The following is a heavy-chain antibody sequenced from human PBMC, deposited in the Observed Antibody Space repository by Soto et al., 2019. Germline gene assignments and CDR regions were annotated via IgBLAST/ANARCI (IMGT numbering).Heavy chain of an antibody. CDR2: IIPIFGTA. CDR3: ARDWDYGDYEALGMDV. V-gene: IGHV1-69*06. CDR1: GGTFSSYA. Sequence: SVKISCKASGGTFSSYAISWVRQAPGQGLEWMGGIIPIFGTANYAQKFQGRVTITADKSTSTAYMVLSSLRSEDTAVYYCARDWDYGDYEALGMDVWGQGTTVTVSS. J-gene: IGHJ6*02. D-gene: IGHD4-17*01.